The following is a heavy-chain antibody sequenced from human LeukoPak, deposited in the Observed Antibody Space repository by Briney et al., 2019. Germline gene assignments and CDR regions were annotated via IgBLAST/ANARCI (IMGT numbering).Heavy chain of an antibody. CDR3: ARGTSTVSAGHY. V-gene: IGHV3-53*01. Sequence: PGGSLRLSCAASGFTVSSDYMSWVRQAPGKGLEWVSVIYTDGRTFFADFVKGRFTISRDTSKNMLYLQMNSLRVEDTAVYYCARGTSTVSAGHYWGQGTLVTVSS. J-gene: IGHJ4*02. D-gene: IGHD6-19*01. CDR2: IYTDGRT. CDR1: GFTVSSDY.